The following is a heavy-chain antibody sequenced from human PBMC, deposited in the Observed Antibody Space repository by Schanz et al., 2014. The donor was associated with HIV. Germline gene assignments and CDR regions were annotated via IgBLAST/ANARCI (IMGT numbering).Heavy chain of an antibody. CDR1: GLTLSSYG. CDR3: AKTSITLGMDV. Sequence: EVQLLESGGDLVQPGGSLRLSCAASGLTLSSYGMSWVRQAPGKGLEWVSSISGGSGSTFYADSVKGRFTISRVNSKNTLYRQMNSLRAEDTAIYYCAKTSITLGMDVWGQGTTVTVSS. J-gene: IGHJ6*02. CDR2: ISGGSGST. D-gene: IGHD1-20*01. V-gene: IGHV3-23*01.